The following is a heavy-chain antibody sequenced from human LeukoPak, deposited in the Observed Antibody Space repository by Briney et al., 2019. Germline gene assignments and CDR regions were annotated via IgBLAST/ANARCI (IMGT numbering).Heavy chain of an antibody. V-gene: IGHV1-69*13. D-gene: IGHD3-16*01. J-gene: IGHJ6*03. CDR2: IIPIFGTA. CDR3: ASCAWGSDYCYMDV. CDR1: GGTFSSYA. Sequence: TSVKVSCKASGGTFSSYAISWVRQAPGQGLEWMGGIIPIFGTANYAQKFQGRVTITADESTSTAYMELSSLRSEDTAVYYCASCAWGSDYCYMDVWGKGTTVTVSS.